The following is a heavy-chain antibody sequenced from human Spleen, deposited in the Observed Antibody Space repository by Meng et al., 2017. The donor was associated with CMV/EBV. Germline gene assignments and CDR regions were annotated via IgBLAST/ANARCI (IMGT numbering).Heavy chain of an antibody. V-gene: IGHV3-30*02. D-gene: IGHD1-26*01. CDR2: IRYDGSNK. J-gene: IGHJ4*02. CDR1: GFTFSSYG. Sequence: GESLKISCAASGFTFSSYGMHWVRQAPGKGLEWVAFIRYDGSNKYYADSVKGRFTISRDNSKNTLYLQMKSLRTEDTALYYCAKSRLVGATTDYWGQGTLVAVSS. CDR3: AKSRLVGATTDY.